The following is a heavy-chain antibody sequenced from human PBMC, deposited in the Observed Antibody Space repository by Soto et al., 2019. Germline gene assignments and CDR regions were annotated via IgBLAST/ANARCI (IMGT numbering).Heavy chain of an antibody. V-gene: IGHV3-33*01. Sequence: QVQLVESGGGVVQPGRSLRLSCAASGFTFSSYGMHWVRQAPGKGLEWVAVIWYDGSNKYYADSVKGRFTISRDNSKNTLYLQMNSLRAEDTAVYYCARERGSGWHYFDYWGQGTLVTVSS. CDR3: ARERGSGWHYFDY. CDR1: GFTFSSYG. J-gene: IGHJ4*02. D-gene: IGHD6-19*01. CDR2: IWYDGSNK.